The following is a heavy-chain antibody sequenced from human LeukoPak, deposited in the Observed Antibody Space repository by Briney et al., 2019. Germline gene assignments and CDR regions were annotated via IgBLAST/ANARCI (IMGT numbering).Heavy chain of an antibody. J-gene: IGHJ2*01. CDR2: ITSGSTI. CDR1: GFTFSSYE. Sequence: GGSLRLSCAASGFTFSSYEMNWVRQAPGKGLEWVSYITSGSTIYYPDSLEGRFTISRDNPKNLLYLQMDSLRAEDTAVYYCARAYYGDRPFDLCGRRSVVTDSS. CDR3: ARAYYGDRPFDL. V-gene: IGHV3-48*03. D-gene: IGHD4-17*01.